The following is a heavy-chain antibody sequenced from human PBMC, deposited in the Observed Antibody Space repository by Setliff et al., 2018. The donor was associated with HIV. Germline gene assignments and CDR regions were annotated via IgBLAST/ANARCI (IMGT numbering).Heavy chain of an antibody. D-gene: IGHD2-21*01. V-gene: IGHV4-59*11. CDR3: ARDVAPPWAGDGWCGNGL. J-gene: IGHJ4*02. Sequence: SETLSLTCSVSGGSIRSHYWSWNRQAPGKGLQWIGNVYYRAKTGAPTDHNPSLRSRISISLDVSKNQLSLRLRSVTAADPAIHDCARDVAPPWAGDGWCGNGLWGQGTQVTVSS. CDR1: GGSIRSHY. CDR2: VYYRAKTGAPT.